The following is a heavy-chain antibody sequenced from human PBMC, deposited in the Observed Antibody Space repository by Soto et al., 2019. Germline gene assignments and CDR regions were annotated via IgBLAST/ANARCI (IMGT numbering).Heavy chain of an antibody. CDR1: GYTFTSYD. V-gene: IGHV1-8*01. Sequence: ASVKVSCKASGYTFTSYDINWVRQATGQGLEWMGWMNPNSGNTGYAQKFQGRVTMTRNTSISTAYMELSSLRSEDTAVYYCARVVDIVGVVAADDAFDIWAQGTMVTVSS. J-gene: IGHJ3*02. CDR3: ARVVDIVGVVAADDAFDI. CDR2: MNPNSGNT. D-gene: IGHD2-15*01.